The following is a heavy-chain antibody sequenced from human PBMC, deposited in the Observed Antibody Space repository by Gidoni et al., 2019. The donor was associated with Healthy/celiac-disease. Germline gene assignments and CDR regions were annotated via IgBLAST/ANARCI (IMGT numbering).Heavy chain of an antibody. J-gene: IGHJ4*02. CDR1: GYTLTELS. CDR2: FDPEDGET. Sequence: QVQLVQSGAEVKKPGASVKVSCTVSGYTLTELSMHWVRQAPGKGLEWMGGFDPEDGETIYAQKFQGRVTMTEDTSTDTAYMELSSLRSEDTAVYYCATLSSKGFGELLAIDYWGQGTLVTVSS. D-gene: IGHD3-10*01. CDR3: ATLSSKGFGELLAIDY. V-gene: IGHV1-24*01.